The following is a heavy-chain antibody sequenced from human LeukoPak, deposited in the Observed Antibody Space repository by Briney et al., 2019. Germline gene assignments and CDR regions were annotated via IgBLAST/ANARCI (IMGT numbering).Heavy chain of an antibody. CDR2: ISWNSGSI. V-gene: IGHV3-9*01. Sequence: GGSLRLSCAASGFTFDDYAMHWVRQAPGKGLEWVSGISWNSGSIGYADSVKGRFTISRDNAKNSLYLQMNSLRPEDTALYYCAKDGYTSSWYFQHWGQGTLVTVSS. D-gene: IGHD6-13*01. CDR3: AKDGYTSSWYFQH. J-gene: IGHJ1*01. CDR1: GFTFDDYA.